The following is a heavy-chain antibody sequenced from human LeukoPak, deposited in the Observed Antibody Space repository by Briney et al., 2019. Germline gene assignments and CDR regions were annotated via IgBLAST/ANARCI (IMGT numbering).Heavy chain of an antibody. D-gene: IGHD3-3*01. J-gene: IGHJ6*03. CDR2: IYYSGST. CDR3: ARGLRRFLEWRDYYYYMDV. V-gene: IGHV4-39*01. CDR1: GVSISSSSYY. Sequence: SETLSLTCTVSGVSISSSSYYWGWIRQPPGKGLEWIGSIYYSGSTYYNPSLKSQVSISIDTSKNQFSLKLSSVTAADTAVYYCARGLRRFLEWRDYYYYMDVWGKGTTVTVSS.